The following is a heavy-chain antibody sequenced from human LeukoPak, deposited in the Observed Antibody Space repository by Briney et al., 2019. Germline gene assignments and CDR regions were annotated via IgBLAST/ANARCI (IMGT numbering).Heavy chain of an antibody. D-gene: IGHD4-23*01. CDR1: GGSISSYY. CDR2: LYYSGST. CDR3: AGHGRSGGNSVLWCDP. J-gene: IGHJ5*02. V-gene: IGHV4-59*08. Sequence: SETLSLTCTVPGGSISSYYWSWIRQPPGKGLEWIGYLYYSGSTNYNPSLKSRVTISVATSKNQLSLKLSSVTAADTAVYYCAGHGRSGGNSVLWCDPWGQGTLVTVSS.